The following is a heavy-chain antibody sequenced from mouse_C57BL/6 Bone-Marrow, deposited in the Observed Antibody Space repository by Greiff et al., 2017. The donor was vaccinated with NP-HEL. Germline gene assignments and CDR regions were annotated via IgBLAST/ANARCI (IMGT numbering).Heavy chain of an antibody. CDR1: GYTFTDYY. J-gene: IGHJ2*01. CDR3: ARGEGYPYFDY. CDR2: INPNNGGT. V-gene: IGHV1-26*01. D-gene: IGHD2-2*01. Sequence: EVQLQQSGPELVKPGASVKISCKASGYTFTDYYMNWVKQSHGKSLKWIGDINPNNGGTSYNQKFKGKATLTVDKSSSTAYMELRSLTSEDSAVYYCARGEGYPYFDYWGQGTTLTVSS.